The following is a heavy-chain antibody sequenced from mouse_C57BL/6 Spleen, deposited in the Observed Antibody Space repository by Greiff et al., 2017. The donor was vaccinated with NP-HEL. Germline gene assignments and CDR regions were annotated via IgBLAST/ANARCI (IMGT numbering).Heavy chain of an antibody. Sequence: VQLQQPGAELVKPGASVKMSCKASGYTFTSYWITWVKQRPGQGLEWIGDIYPGSGSTNYNEKFKSKATLTVDTSSSTAYMQLSSLTSEDSAVYYCARMGRLTTVGAYWGQGTLVTVSA. CDR1: GYTFTSYW. CDR3: ARMGRLTTVGAY. D-gene: IGHD1-1*01. CDR2: IYPGSGST. J-gene: IGHJ3*01. V-gene: IGHV1-55*01.